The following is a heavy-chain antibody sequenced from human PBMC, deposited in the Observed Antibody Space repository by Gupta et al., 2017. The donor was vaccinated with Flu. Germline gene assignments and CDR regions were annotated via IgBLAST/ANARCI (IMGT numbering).Heavy chain of an antibody. D-gene: IGHD3-16*01. Sequence: FARHWIHWVRQVPGQGPEWLGWVSFDTGETTYPRKFQGRITMTRDTSAGTVYMELRSLRFDDSANYYCARILWDYWGQGTLVTVSS. CDR3: ARILWDY. J-gene: IGHJ4*02. CDR1: FARHW. V-gene: IGHV1-2*02. CDR2: VSFDTGET.